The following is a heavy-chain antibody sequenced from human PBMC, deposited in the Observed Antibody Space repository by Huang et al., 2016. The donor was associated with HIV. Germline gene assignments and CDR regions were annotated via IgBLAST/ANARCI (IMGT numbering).Heavy chain of an antibody. D-gene: IGHD3-10*01. CDR3: ARHREGPVAYYSGWGSHLNYMDV. J-gene: IGHJ6*03. V-gene: IGHV4-39*01. CDR1: GGSIRSSDYH. CDR2: IYYKGST. Sequence: QLLLQESGPGLVKPSEALALTCAVSGGSIRSSDYHWGWIRQPPGKGLGWSGSIYYKGSTHCSPSLKSRVTIAVDTSKNLFFLNLTSMTAADTAVYYCARHREGPVAYYSGWGSHLNYMDVWGRGRTVVVSS.